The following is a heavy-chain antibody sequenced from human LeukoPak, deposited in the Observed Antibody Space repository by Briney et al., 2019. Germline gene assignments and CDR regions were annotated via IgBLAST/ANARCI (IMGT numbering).Heavy chain of an antibody. Sequence: ASVTVSCKASGYTFTIYAMHWVRQAPGQRLEWMGWINAGNGKTKYSQELQGRVTINWDTSASTAYMELSSLTSDDMAVYYCARGANSGYASNSWFDPWGQGTLVTVSS. V-gene: IGHV1-3*03. J-gene: IGHJ5*02. CDR3: ARGANSGYASNSWFDP. CDR1: GYTFTIYA. CDR2: INAGNGKT. D-gene: IGHD5-12*01.